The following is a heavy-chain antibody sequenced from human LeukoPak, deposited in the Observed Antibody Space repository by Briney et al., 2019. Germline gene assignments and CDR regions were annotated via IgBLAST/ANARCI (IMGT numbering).Heavy chain of an antibody. D-gene: IGHD3-22*01. V-gene: IGHV3-9*03. J-gene: IGHJ4*02. CDR1: GFTFDDYA. Sequence: GRSLRLSCAASGFTFDDYAMHWVRQAPGKGLEWVSGISWNSGNIGYADSVKGRFAISRDNAKNSLYLQMNSLRAEDMALYYCAKGSSGYYSHFDYWGQGTLVTVS. CDR2: ISWNSGNI. CDR3: AKGSSGYYSHFDY.